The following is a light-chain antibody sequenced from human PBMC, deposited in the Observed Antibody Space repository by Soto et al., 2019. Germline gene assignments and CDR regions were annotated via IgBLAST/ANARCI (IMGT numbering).Light chain of an antibody. CDR1: QSISDH. Sequence: EIVLTQFPATLSLSPGERATLSCRASQSISDHLAWYQQKTGQAPRLLIYAASNRATGTPARFSGSGSGTDFTLTISSLEPEDFAVYYCHQRADWPLTFGGGTKVDIK. CDR2: AAS. J-gene: IGKJ4*01. V-gene: IGKV3-11*01. CDR3: HQRADWPLT.